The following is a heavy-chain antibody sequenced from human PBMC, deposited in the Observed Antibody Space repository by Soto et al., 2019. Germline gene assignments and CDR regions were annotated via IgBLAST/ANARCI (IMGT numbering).Heavy chain of an antibody. J-gene: IGHJ6*02. Sequence: GESLKISCKGSGYSFTSYWINWVRQMPGKGLEWVGKIDPSDSYTNYSPSFQGHVTISADKSFSTAYLQWSSLKASDTAMYYCASPLGTVTTSDTYAMDVWGQGTTVTVSS. CDR1: GYSFTSYW. CDR3: ASPLGTVTTSDTYAMDV. D-gene: IGHD4-4*01. V-gene: IGHV5-10-1*01. CDR2: IDPSDSYT.